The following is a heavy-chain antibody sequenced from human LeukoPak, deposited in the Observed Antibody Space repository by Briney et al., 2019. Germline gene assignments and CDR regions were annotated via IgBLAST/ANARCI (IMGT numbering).Heavy chain of an antibody. CDR3: ASERLGRYDYFDY. D-gene: IGHD3-9*01. V-gene: IGHV3-7*01. CDR2: IKQDGSEK. Sequence: GGSLRLSCAASGFTFSSYWMSWVRQAPGKGLEWVANIKQDGSEKYYVDSVKGRFTISRDNAKNSLYLQMNSLRAEDTAVYYCASERLGRYDYFDYWGQGTLVTVSS. CDR1: GFTFSSYW. J-gene: IGHJ4*02.